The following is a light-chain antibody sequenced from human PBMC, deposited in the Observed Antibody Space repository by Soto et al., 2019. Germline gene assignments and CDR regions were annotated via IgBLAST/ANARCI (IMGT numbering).Light chain of an antibody. CDR2: DVT. Sequence: QSVLTQPASVSGSPGQSITISCTGTSSDIGAYNYVSWYQQHPGKAPKLIIYDVTTRPSGVSNRFSGSKSGNTASLTISGLQAEDEADYYCSSYTGTSTVLFGGGTKLTVL. CDR3: SSYTGTSTVL. CDR1: SSDIGAYNY. V-gene: IGLV2-14*03. J-gene: IGLJ3*02.